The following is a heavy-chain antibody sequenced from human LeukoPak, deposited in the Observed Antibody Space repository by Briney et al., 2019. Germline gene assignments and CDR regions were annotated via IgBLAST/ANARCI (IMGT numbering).Heavy chain of an antibody. Sequence: ASVKVSCKASGYTFTSYGINWVRQAPGQGLEWMGWISAYNGNTNYAQKLQGRVTMTTDTSTSTAYMELRSLRSDDTAVYYCARDREGYCSSTSCVNFDYWGQGTLVTVSS. CDR1: GYTFTSYG. J-gene: IGHJ4*02. D-gene: IGHD2-2*01. V-gene: IGHV1-18*04. CDR3: ARDREGYCSSTSCVNFDY. CDR2: ISAYNGNT.